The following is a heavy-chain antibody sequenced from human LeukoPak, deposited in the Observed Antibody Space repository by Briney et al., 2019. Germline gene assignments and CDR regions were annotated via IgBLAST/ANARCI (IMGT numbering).Heavy chain of an antibody. V-gene: IGHV3-20*04. D-gene: IGHD3-22*01. CDR2: INWNGGST. CDR3: VRDWGYDSSGYWQKYFDS. J-gene: IGHJ4*02. CDR1: GFTFDDYG. Sequence: GGSLRLSCAASGFTFDDYGMSWVRQAPGKGLEWVSGINWNGGSTGYADSVKGRFTISRDNAKNSLYLQMNSLRAEDTAVYYCVRDWGYDSSGYWQKYFDSWGQGTLVTVSS.